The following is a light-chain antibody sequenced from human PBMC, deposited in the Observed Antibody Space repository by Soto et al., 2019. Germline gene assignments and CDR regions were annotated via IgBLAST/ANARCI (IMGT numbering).Light chain of an antibody. V-gene: IGKV3-20*01. CDR3: HHYDNWPPYT. J-gene: IGKJ2*01. Sequence: EIVLTQSPAPLSLSPGERATLSGRASRSFASSYLAWYQHKPGQAPRLLIYAASSRATSIPDRFIGSGSGTNFTLSINRLAPYDCAVDYCHHYDNWPPYTCGQGTKLEIK. CDR1: RSFASSY. CDR2: AAS.